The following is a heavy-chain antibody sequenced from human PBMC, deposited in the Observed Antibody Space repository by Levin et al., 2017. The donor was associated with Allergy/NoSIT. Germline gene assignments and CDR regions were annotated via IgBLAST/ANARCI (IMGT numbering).Heavy chain of an antibody. CDR1: GFTFSSYD. D-gene: IGHD2-2*01. CDR2: IGTAGDT. J-gene: IGHJ6*02. V-gene: IGHV3-13*01. Sequence: GESLKISCAASGFTFSSYDMHWVRQATGKGLEWVSAIGTAGDTYYPGSVKGRFTISIENAKNSLYLQMNSLRAGDTAVYYCARVVPAARGHYYYGMDVWGQGTTVTVSS. CDR3: ARVVPAARGHYYYGMDV.